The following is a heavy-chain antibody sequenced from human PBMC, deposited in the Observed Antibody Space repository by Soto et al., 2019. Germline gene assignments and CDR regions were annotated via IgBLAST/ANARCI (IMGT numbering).Heavy chain of an antibody. CDR1: GGSISSYY. V-gene: IGHV4-4*07. D-gene: IGHD2-8*01. Sequence: PSETLSLTCTVSGGSISSYYWSWIRQPAGKGLEWIGRIYTSGSTNYNPSLKSRVTMSVDTSKNQFSLKLSSVTAADTAVYYCARHGGYCTNGVCSAYYYYYGMDVWGQGTTVTVSS. CDR3: ARHGGYCTNGVCSAYYYYYGMDV. J-gene: IGHJ6*02. CDR2: IYTSGST.